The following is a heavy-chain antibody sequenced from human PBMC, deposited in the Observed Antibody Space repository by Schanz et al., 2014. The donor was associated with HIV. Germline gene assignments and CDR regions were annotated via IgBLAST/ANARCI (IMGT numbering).Heavy chain of an antibody. CDR2: IYYDGTNK. Sequence: QEQLVESGGGSVKPGGSLRLSCAASGFSLGDYYMSWIRQAPGKGLEWVALIYYDGTNKYYTDSVKGRFTISRDNSKNTLYLQMNSLRVEDTAVYYCVRDAAGRFSDRSPGYWGQGTLVIVSS. J-gene: IGHJ4*01. D-gene: IGHD2-15*01. CDR1: GFSLGDYY. V-gene: IGHV3-33*08. CDR3: VRDAAGRFSDRSPGY.